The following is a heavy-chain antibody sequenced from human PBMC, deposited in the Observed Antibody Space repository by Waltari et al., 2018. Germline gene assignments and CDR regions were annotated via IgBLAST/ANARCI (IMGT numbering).Heavy chain of an antibody. CDR1: GDSVTGSYL. Sequence: QLQLQESSPGLVKPSGTLSLTGAVSGDSVTGSYLWNWVRQSPGKGLEWIGQVHGSGRTNYNPSFASRVTVSLDTSNNQVSLKVTSATAADTAVYYCARDRGRGLYLDSWGPGTLVTVS. CDR3: ARDRGRGLYLDS. V-gene: IGHV4-4*02. J-gene: IGHJ4*02. CDR2: VHGSGRT. D-gene: IGHD2-15*01.